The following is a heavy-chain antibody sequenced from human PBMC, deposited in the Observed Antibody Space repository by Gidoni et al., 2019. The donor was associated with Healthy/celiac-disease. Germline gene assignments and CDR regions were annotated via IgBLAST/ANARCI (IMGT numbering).Heavy chain of an antibody. V-gene: IGHV3-7*05. CDR2: RKQDGSEK. D-gene: IGHD6-25*01. CDR3: ARLSIAADAFDI. J-gene: IGHJ3*02. CDR1: GFPFSSYC. Sequence: DVQLLESGGGLVQPGGSLRLSCAASGFPFSSYCMSCVRQAPGKGLEWVANRKQDGSEKYYVDSVKGRFTISRDNAKNSLDLQMNSLRAEDTAVYYCARLSIAADAFDIWGQGTMVTVSS.